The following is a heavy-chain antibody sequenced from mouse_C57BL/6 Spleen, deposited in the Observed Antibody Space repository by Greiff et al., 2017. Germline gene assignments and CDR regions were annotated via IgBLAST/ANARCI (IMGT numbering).Heavy chain of an antibody. V-gene: IGHV2-6-1*01. Sequence: VQLKQSGPGLVAPSQSLSITCTVSGFSLTSYGVHWVRQPPGKGLEWLVVIWSDGSTTYNSALKSRLSISKDNSKSQVFLKMNSLQTDDTAMYYCARQGDSYYGSSYGAMDYWGQGTSVTVSS. D-gene: IGHD1-1*01. CDR1: GFSLTSYG. J-gene: IGHJ4*01. CDR3: ARQGDSYYGSSYGAMDY. CDR2: IWSDGST.